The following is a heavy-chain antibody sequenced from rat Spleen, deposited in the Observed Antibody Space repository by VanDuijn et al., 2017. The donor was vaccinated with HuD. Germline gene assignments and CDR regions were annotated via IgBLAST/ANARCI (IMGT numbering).Heavy chain of an antibody. V-gene: IGHV2-15*01. CDR1: GFSLISYA. CDR2: IWSGGST. Sequence: QVQLKESGPGLVQSSQTLSLTCNVSGFSLISYAVNWVRQPPGKGLEWMGAIWSGGSTDYNSALKSRLSISRDTSKSQVFLKMNSLQTEDTATYYCTRESPMGISTRIWFAYWGQGTLVTVSS. CDR3: TRESPMGISTRIWFAY. D-gene: IGHD1-9*01. J-gene: IGHJ3*01.